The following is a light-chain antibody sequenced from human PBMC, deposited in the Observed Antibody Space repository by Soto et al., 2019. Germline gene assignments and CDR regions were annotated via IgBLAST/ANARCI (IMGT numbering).Light chain of an antibody. Sequence: DILMTQSADSLAVSMSERATIDCKSSQSVLYSPNNRSDLGWYQQRSGHPPKRLIHGASSLECGVPDRFSGSGSGTDFTLTISSLQAEDVAVYYCQQDYTTPLTFGGGTKVDIK. CDR3: QQDYTTPLT. CDR1: QSVLYSPNNRSD. CDR2: GAS. V-gene: IGKV4-1*01. J-gene: IGKJ4*01.